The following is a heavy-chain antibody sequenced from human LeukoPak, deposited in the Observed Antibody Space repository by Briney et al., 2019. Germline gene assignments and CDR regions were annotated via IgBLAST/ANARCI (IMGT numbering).Heavy chain of an antibody. CDR1: GFTFSSYS. Sequence: GGSLRLSYAASGFTFSSYSMNWVRQAPGKGLEWVSSISSSSSYIYYADSVKGRFTISRDNAKNSLYLQMNSLRAEDTAVYYCASWEYSSSSLWGTYPYYFDYWGQGTLVTVSS. D-gene: IGHD6-13*01. CDR2: ISSSSSYI. J-gene: IGHJ4*02. CDR3: ASWEYSSSSLWGTYPYYFDY. V-gene: IGHV3-21*01.